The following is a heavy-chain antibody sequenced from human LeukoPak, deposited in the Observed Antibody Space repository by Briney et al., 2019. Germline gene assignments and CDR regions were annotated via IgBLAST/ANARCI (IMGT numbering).Heavy chain of an antibody. J-gene: IGHJ4*02. CDR1: GLTFSNYA. Sequence: GGSLRLSCAASGLTFSNYAMSWVRQAPGKGREWVSSISGGGASTYYADSVKGRFTISRDNSKDTLFLQMNGLRAEDTALYYCAKDPTRIQQWVFDYWGQGTLVTVSS. D-gene: IGHD5-18*01. V-gene: IGHV3-23*01. CDR3: AKDPTRIQQWVFDY. CDR2: ISGGGAST.